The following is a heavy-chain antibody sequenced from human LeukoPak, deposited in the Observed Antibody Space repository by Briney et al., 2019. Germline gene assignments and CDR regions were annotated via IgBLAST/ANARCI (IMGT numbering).Heavy chain of an antibody. J-gene: IGHJ3*02. V-gene: IGHV3-7*01. CDR3: ARGGTADDAFDI. CDR2: IKQDGSEK. CDR1: GFTFSSYA. Sequence: GGSLRLSCAASGFTFSSYAMSWVRQAPGKGLEWVANIKQDGSEKYYVDSVKGRFTISRDNAKNSLYLQMNSLRAEDTAVYYCARGGTADDAFDIWGQGTMVTVSS.